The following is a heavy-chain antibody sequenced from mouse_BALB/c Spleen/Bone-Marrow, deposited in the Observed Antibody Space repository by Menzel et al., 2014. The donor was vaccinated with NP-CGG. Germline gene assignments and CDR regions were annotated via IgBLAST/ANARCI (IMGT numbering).Heavy chain of an antibody. CDR3: ARERTGFDY. V-gene: IGHV5-17*02. Sequence: EVKSVESGGGLVQPGGSRKLSCAASGFTFSYFGMHWVRQAPEKGLEWVAYISSGSSIIYYADTVKGRFTISRDNPKNTLFLQMTSLRSEDTAMYYCARERTGFDYWGQGTTLTVSS. J-gene: IGHJ2*01. CDR2: ISSGSSII. CDR1: GFTFSYFG. D-gene: IGHD4-1*01.